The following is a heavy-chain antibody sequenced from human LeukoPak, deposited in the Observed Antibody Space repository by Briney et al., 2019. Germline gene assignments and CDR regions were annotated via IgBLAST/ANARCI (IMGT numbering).Heavy chain of an antibody. CDR2: IYYSGST. V-gene: IGHV4-39*07. D-gene: IGHD4-23*01. CDR3: ARRTTVVTSPIFYYYYYYMDV. CDR1: GGSISSSSYY. J-gene: IGHJ6*03. Sequence: SETLSLTCTVSGGSISSSSYYWGWIRQPPGKGLEWIGSIYYSGSTYYNPSLKSRVTISVDTSKNQFSLKLSSVTAADTAVYYCARRTTVVTSPIFYYYYYYMDVWGKGTTVTVSS.